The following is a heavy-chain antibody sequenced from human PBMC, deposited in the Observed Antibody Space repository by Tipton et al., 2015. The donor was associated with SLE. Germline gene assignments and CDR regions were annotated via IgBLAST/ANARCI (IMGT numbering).Heavy chain of an antibody. D-gene: IGHD3-3*01. J-gene: IGHJ4*02. CDR3: ARGDYDFWSGYLYYFDY. CDR1: GGSISSYY. V-gene: IGHV4-59*01. Sequence: TLSLTCTVSGGSISSYYWSWIRQPPGKGLEWIGYIYYSGSTNYNPSLKSRVTISVDTSKNQFSLKLSSVTAADTAAYYCARGDYDFWSGYLYYFDYWGQGTLVTVSS. CDR2: IYYSGST.